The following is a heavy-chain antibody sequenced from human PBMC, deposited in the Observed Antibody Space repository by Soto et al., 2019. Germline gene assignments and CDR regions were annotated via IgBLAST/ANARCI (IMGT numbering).Heavy chain of an antibody. V-gene: IGHV1-69*01. D-gene: IGHD1-26*01. CDR2: IIPIFGTT. CDR3: ARTYYQWEALHYFDF. CDR1: GGAFSRYG. Sequence: QVPLVQSGAEVKKPGSSVKVSCTASGGAFSRYGFTWVRQAPGQGFQWMGGIIPIFGTTHYEQNFQGRLSITADEATSTVCMELSSLRSDDTAIYFCARTYYQWEALHYFDFWGQGTLVTVSS. J-gene: IGHJ4*02.